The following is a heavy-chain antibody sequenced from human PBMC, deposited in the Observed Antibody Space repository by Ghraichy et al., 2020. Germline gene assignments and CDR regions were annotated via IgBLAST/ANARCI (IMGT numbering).Heavy chain of an antibody. D-gene: IGHD1-26*01. Sequence: TLSLTCAVYGGSFSGYYWSWIRQPPGKGLEWIGEINHSGSTNYNPSLKSRVTISVDTSKNQFSLKLSSVTAADTAVYYCARGQSGSYQRSAFDIWGQGTMVTVSS. CDR3: ARGQSGSYQRSAFDI. J-gene: IGHJ3*02. CDR1: GGSFSGYY. V-gene: IGHV4-34*01. CDR2: INHSGST.